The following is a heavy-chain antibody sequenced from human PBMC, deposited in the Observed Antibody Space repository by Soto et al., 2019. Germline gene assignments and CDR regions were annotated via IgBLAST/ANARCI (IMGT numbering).Heavy chain of an antibody. CDR3: ARERGDYRLYGMDV. Sequence: QVQLVESGGGVVQPGRSLRLSCAASGFTFSSYGMHWVHQAPGKGLEWVAVIWYDGSNRYYGDSVKGRFTISRDNSKNTMYLQMNSLRAEDTAVYYCARERGDYRLYGMDVWGQGTTVTVSS. D-gene: IGHD4-17*01. CDR2: IWYDGSNR. CDR1: GFTFSSYG. V-gene: IGHV3-33*01. J-gene: IGHJ6*02.